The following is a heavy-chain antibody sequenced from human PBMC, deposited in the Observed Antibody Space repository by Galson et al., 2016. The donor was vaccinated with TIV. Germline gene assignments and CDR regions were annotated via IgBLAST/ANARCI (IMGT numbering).Heavy chain of an antibody. J-gene: IGHJ6*02. CDR2: ISSGGTT. CDR1: ELIVSSNY. D-gene: IGHD2-21*01. CDR3: ARERRHCGNECFLRYYYGMDA. V-gene: IGHV3-66*02. Sequence: SLRLSCAASELIVSSNYMSWVRQAPGKGLEWVSLISSGGTTSYADSVRGRFTISRDNSNNLVYLQMNSLRPEDTAVYFCARERRHCGNECFLRYYYGMDAWGQGTTVTVSS.